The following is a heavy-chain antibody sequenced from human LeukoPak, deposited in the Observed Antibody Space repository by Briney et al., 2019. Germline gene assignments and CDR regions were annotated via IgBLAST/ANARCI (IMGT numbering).Heavy chain of an antibody. V-gene: IGHV3-48*01. Sequence: PGGSLRLSCAASGFTFSSYSMNWVRQAPGKGLEWVSYISSSSSTIYYADSVKGRFTISRDNSKNTLYLQMNSLRAEDTAVYYCAREVYGSGSSNYYYYGMDVWGQGTTVTVSS. D-gene: IGHD3-10*01. J-gene: IGHJ6*02. CDR2: ISSSSSTI. CDR3: AREVYGSGSSNYYYYGMDV. CDR1: GFTFSSYS.